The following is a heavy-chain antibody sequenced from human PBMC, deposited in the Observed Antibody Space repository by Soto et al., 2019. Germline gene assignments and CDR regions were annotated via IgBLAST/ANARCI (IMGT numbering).Heavy chain of an antibody. D-gene: IGHD3-3*01. V-gene: IGHV3-23*01. CDR3: AKHTYSDFWPGQYSYLDF. Sequence: GGSLRLACVPSRFTFKTFAMRWVRQAPGEGLEWVSAINAGGGNTHYADSVKGRFTISRDNSKNTLYLKMDSLRAEDTAVYYCAKHTYSDFWPGQYSYLDFWGQGTLLTVSS. CDR2: INAGGGNT. CDR1: RFTFKTFA. J-gene: IGHJ4*02.